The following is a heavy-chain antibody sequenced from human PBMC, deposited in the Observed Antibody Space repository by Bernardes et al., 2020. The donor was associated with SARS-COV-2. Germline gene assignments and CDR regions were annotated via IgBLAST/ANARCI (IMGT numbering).Heavy chain of an antibody. CDR3: ARDVRERYYYDSSGYYLGALDY. D-gene: IGHD3-22*01. Sequence: SLKVSWKASGYTLASHGISWVRQAPGQGLEWMGWISAYHGNTNYAQKFQGRVTMTTDTSTSTAYMELRSLRSDDTAVYYCARDVRERYYYDSSGYYLGALDYWGQGTLVTVSS. CDR1: GYTLASHG. V-gene: IGHV1-18*01. CDR2: ISAYHGNT. J-gene: IGHJ4*02.